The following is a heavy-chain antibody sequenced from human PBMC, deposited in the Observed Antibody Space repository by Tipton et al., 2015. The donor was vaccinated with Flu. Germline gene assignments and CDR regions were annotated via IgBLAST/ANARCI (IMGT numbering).Heavy chain of an antibody. CDR1: SGSIRSTNYF. CDR3: ARLSYYDVDLKNFYFDY. D-gene: IGHD3-10*02. J-gene: IGHJ4*02. Sequence: TLSLTCTVSSGSIRSTNYFCAWIRQPPGKRLELIGSIFPSGTTYYNPSLKSRVTISVDTPKSRFSLMLRSVTAADTAVYYCARLSYYDVDLKNFYFDYWGQGSLVTVAS. V-gene: IGHV4-39*01. CDR2: IFPSGTT.